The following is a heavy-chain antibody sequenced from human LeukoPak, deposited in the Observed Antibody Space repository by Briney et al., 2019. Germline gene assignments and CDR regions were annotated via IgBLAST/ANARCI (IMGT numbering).Heavy chain of an antibody. J-gene: IGHJ4*02. Sequence: GGSLRLSCAASGFTFSDYYMSWIRQAPGKGLEWVAVISYDGSNKYYADSVKGRFTISRDNSKNTLYLQMNSLRAEDTAVYYCARDQQWELLIPFDYWGQGTLVTVSS. V-gene: IGHV3-30-3*01. D-gene: IGHD1-26*01. CDR2: ISYDGSNK. CDR1: GFTFSDYY. CDR3: ARDQQWELLIPFDY.